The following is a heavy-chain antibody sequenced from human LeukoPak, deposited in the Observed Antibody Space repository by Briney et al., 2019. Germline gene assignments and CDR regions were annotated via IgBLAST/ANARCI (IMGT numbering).Heavy chain of an antibody. CDR1: GGSIGSYY. D-gene: IGHD6-6*01. CDR2: IYYSGST. V-gene: IGHV4-59*01. Sequence: SETLSLTCTVSGGSIGSYYWSWIRQPPGKGLEWIGYIYYSGSTNYNPSLKSRVTISVDTSKNQFSLKLSSVTAADTAVYYCARSIAAFNYYYYYMDVWGKGTTVTVSS. J-gene: IGHJ6*03. CDR3: ARSIAAFNYYYYYMDV.